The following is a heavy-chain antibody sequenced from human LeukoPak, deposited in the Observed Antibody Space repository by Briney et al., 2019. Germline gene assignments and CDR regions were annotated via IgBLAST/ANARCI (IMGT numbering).Heavy chain of an antibody. CDR2: IRYDGYNE. CDR1: GFTFRTYG. D-gene: IGHD3-10*02. V-gene: IGHV3-30*02. Sequence: GGSLRLSCAASGFTFRTYGMHWVRQAPGKGLEWVAFIRYDGYNENYADSVKGRFTISRDNAKNSLYLQMNSLRAEDTAVYYCAELGITMIGGVWGKGTTVTISS. CDR3: AELGITMIGGV. J-gene: IGHJ6*04.